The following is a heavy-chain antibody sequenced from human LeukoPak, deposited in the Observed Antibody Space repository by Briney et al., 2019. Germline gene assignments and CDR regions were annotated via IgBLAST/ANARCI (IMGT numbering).Heavy chain of an antibody. Sequence: GGSLRLSCAASGFTFSSYGMHWVRQAPGKGLEWVAVISYDGSNKYYADSVKGRFTISRDNSKNTLYLQMNSLRAEDTAVYYCARGLRGSSGWYGIWGQGTLVTVSS. CDR3: ARGLRGSSGWYGI. CDR1: GFTFSSYG. V-gene: IGHV3-30*03. J-gene: IGHJ4*02. CDR2: ISYDGSNK. D-gene: IGHD6-19*01.